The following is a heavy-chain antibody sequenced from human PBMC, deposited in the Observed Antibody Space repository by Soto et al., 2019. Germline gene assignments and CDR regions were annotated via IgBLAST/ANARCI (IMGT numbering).Heavy chain of an antibody. V-gene: IGHV4-31*03. CDR1: GGSISSGCYY. J-gene: IGHJ4*02. Sequence: SETLSLTCTVSGGSISSGCYYWSWIRQHPGKGLEWIGYIYYSGSTYHNPSLKSRVTISVDTSKNQFSLKLSSVTAADTAVYYCAHSSSVMVTYFDYWGQGTPVTVSS. CDR3: AHSSSVMVTYFDY. D-gene: IGHD5-18*01. CDR2: IYYSGST.